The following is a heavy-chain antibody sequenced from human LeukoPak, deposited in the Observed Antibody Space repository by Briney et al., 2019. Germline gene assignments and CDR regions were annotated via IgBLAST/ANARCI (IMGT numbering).Heavy chain of an antibody. CDR1: GVSLNSSSFY. D-gene: IGHD2-8*01. CDR2: ISYTGSA. V-gene: IGHV4-39*01. Sequence: SETLSLTCSVSGVSLNSSSFYWLWLRPPPEEGLEWIGSISYTGSASYNPSLKSRVTISVDTSKKQFSLKLSSVTAADTAVYYCARHVWAAPADYWGQGTLVTVSS. J-gene: IGHJ4*02. CDR3: ARHVWAAPADY.